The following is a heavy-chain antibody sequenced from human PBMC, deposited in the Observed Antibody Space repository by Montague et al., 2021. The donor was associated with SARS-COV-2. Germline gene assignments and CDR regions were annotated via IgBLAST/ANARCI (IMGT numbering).Heavy chain of an antibody. V-gene: IGHV4-34*01. CDR3: ARLRDGVVPSPILGVGPYYSYYYMDV. Sequence: SETLSLTCAVHGTSFSGYYWNWTRQPPGKGLGWIGEINHGGSTKYSPSLKSRLTISADTSKSQFSLKLTSVAAADTAVYYCARLRDGVVPSPILGVGPYYSYYYMDVWGRGTTVTVSS. CDR2: INHGGST. J-gene: IGHJ6*03. CDR1: GTSFSGYY. D-gene: IGHD3-10*01.